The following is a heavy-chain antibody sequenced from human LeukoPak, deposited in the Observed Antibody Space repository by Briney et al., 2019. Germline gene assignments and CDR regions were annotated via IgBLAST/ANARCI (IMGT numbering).Heavy chain of an antibody. CDR1: GDSISTSNSY. D-gene: IGHD3-9*01. CDR2: IYYSGST. Sequence: SETLSLTCTVSGDSISTSNSYWGWIRQPPWKGLEWIGSIYYSGSTNYNPSLKSRVTISVDTSKNQFSLKLSSVTAADTAVYYCARGRKYYDILTGGGLSQYYFDYWGQGTLVTVSS. CDR3: ARGRKYYDILTGGGLSQYYFDY. V-gene: IGHV4-39*07. J-gene: IGHJ4*02.